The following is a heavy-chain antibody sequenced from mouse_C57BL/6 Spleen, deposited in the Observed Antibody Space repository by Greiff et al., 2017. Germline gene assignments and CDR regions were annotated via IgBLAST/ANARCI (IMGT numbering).Heavy chain of an antibody. J-gene: IGHJ3*01. Sequence: EVKLVESGGGLVKPGGSLKLSCAASGFTFSSYAMSWVRQTPEKRLEWVATISDGGSYTYYPDNVKGRFTISRDNAKNNLYLQMSHLKSEDTAMYYCARDLGYGSSYEGSWFAYWGQGTLVTVSA. V-gene: IGHV5-4*01. CDR3: ARDLGYGSSYEGSWFAY. CDR2: ISDGGSYT. D-gene: IGHD1-1*01. CDR1: GFTFSSYA.